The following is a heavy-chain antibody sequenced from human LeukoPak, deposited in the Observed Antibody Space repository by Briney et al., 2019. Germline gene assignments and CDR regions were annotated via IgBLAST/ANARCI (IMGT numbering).Heavy chain of an antibody. CDR2: INPNSGGT. V-gene: IGHV1-2*06. D-gene: IGHD3-3*01. Sequence: ASVKVSCKASGYTFTGYYMHWVRQAPGQGLEWMGRINPNSGGTNYAQKFQGRVTMTRDTSISTAYMELSRLRSDDTAVYYCARDSEAYYDFWGGHPGNWFDPWGQGTLVTVSS. CDR3: ARDSEAYYDFWGGHPGNWFDP. J-gene: IGHJ5*02. CDR1: GYTFTGYY.